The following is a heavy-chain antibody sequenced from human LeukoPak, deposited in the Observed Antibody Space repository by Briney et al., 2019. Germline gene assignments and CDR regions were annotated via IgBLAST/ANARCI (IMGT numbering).Heavy chain of an antibody. V-gene: IGHV3-74*01. D-gene: IGHD1-1*01. CDR1: GFTFSSYW. J-gene: IGHJ4*02. Sequence: PGGSLRLSCAASGFTFSSYWMHWVRQAPGKGLVWVSRINSDGSSTSYADSVKGRFTISRDISKNTLYLQMSSLTAEDTAVYYCAKGGTRGTYYFDYWGQGALVTVSS. CDR3: AKGGTRGTYYFDY. CDR2: INSDGSST.